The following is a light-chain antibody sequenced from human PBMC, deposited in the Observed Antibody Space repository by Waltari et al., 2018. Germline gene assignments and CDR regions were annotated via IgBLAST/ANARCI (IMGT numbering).Light chain of an antibody. CDR3: MQGIEYPT. Sequence: DIVMTQTPLSLPVTLGEPASIPCRSSESLLDTEDGSTYLDWYLKKPGQSPQLLIYEVSNRASGVPDRFSGSGSDTDFTLKISRVEAEDVGIYYCMQGIEYPTFGQGTKVEIK. J-gene: IGKJ1*01. CDR1: ESLLDTEDGSTY. V-gene: IGKV2-40*01. CDR2: EVS.